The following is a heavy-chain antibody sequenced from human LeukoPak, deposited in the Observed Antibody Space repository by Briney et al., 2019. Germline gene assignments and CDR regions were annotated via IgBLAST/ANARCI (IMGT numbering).Heavy chain of an antibody. J-gene: IGHJ3*02. CDR1: GDSISISNW. CDR3: ARRRVVVASTDGASGAFDI. V-gene: IGHV4-4*02. CDR2: IYHSGST. D-gene: IGHD2-15*01. Sequence: SGTLSLTCAVSGDSISISNWWSWVRQPPGKGLEWIGEIYHSGSTSYNPSLKSRVTISVDTSKNQFSLKLSSVTAADTAVYFCARRRVVVASTDGASGAFDIWGQGTMVTVSS.